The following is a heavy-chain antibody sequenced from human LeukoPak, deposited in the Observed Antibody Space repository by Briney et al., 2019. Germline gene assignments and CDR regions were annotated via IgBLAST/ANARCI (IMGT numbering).Heavy chain of an antibody. Sequence: ASVKVSCKASGYTFTGYYMHWVRQAPGQGLEWMGWINPNSGGTNYAQKFQGRVTMTRDTSISTAYMELSRLRSDDTAVYYCAREGPGISGSPRYWGQGTLVTVSS. D-gene: IGHD1-26*01. J-gene: IGHJ4*02. CDR2: INPNSGGT. CDR3: AREGPGISGSPRY. CDR1: GYTFTGYY. V-gene: IGHV1-2*02.